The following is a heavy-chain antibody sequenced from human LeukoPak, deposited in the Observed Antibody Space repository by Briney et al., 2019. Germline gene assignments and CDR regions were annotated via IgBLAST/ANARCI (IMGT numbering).Heavy chain of an antibody. CDR3: ARDLYYYGSGSYTDP. CDR1: GGSISSYY. V-gene: IGHV4-59*08. D-gene: IGHD3-10*01. CDR2: IYYSGST. Sequence: SETLSLTCTVSGGSISSYYWSWIRQPPGKGLEWIGYIYYSGSTNYNPSLKSRVTISVDTSKNQFSLKLSSVTAADTAVYYCARDLYYYGSGSYTDPWGQGTLVTVSS. J-gene: IGHJ5*02.